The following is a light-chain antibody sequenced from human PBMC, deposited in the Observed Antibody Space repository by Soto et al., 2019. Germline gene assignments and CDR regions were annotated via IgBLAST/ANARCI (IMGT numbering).Light chain of an antibody. Sequence: EIVLTQSPDTLSLSSGERATLSCRASQSVSSSLAWYQQKPGQAPRLLIYDASNRATGIPARFSGSRSGTDFTLTISSLEPEDFAVYYCQQRSNWPTFGQGTKLEIK. CDR2: DAS. CDR3: QQRSNWPT. CDR1: QSVSSS. V-gene: IGKV3-11*01. J-gene: IGKJ2*01.